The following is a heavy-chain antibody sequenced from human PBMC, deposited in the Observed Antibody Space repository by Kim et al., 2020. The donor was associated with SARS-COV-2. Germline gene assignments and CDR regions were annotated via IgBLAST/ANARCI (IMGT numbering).Heavy chain of an antibody. Sequence: YADSGKGRFTIARDNSKNTLYLQMNSLRAEDTAVYYCARDPPYGGYGMDVWGQGTTVTVSS. D-gene: IGHD4-17*01. CDR3: ARDPPYGGYGMDV. J-gene: IGHJ6*02. V-gene: IGHV3-66*01.